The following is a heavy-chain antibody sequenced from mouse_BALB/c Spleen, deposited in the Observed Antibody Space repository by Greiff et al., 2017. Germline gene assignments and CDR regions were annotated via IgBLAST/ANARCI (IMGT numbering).Heavy chain of an antibody. J-gene: IGHJ3*01. D-gene: IGHD1-1*01. CDR3: AREGYYYGSSYSFAY. CDR1: GFNIKDTY. V-gene: IGHV14-3*02. CDR2: IDPANGNT. Sequence: EVNLVESGAELVKPGASVKLSCTASGFNIKDTYMHWVKQRPEQGLEWIGRIDPANGNTKYDPKFQGKATITADTSSNTAYLQLSSLTSEDTAVYFCAREGYYYGSSYSFAYWGQGTLVTVSA.